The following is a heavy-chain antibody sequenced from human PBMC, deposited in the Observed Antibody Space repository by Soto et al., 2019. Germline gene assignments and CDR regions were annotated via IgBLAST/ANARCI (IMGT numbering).Heavy chain of an antibody. Sequence: GESLKISCKGSGYSFTSYWNGWVRQLPVKGLEWMGIIYPGASDTRYRPSFQGQVTISADKSISTAYLQWSSLKASDTAMYYCARQEASYDFWSGYMYNWFDPWGQGTLVTVSS. V-gene: IGHV5-51*01. CDR2: IYPGASDT. CDR1: GYSFTSYW. J-gene: IGHJ5*02. D-gene: IGHD3-3*01. CDR3: ARQEASYDFWSGYMYNWFDP.